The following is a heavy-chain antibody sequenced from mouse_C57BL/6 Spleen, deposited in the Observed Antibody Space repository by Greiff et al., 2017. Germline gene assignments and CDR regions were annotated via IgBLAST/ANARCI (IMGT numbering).Heavy chain of an antibody. J-gene: IGHJ2*01. D-gene: IGHD5-1*01. CDR1: GYSFTGYY. Sequence: VQLQQSGPELVKPGASVKISCKASGYSFTGYYMNWVKQSPEKSLEWIGEINPSTGGTTYNQKFKAKATLTVDKSSSTAYMQLKSLTSEDSAVYYCARGGVPPYYFDYWGQGTTLTVSS. V-gene: IGHV1-42*01. CDR2: INPSTGGT. CDR3: ARGGVPPYYFDY.